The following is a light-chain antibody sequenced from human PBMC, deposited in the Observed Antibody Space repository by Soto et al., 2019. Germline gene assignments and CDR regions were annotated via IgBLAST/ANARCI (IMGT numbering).Light chain of an antibody. CDR3: QQYNSYSPWT. Sequence: DIQMTQSPSSLAASVGDRVTITCRASQSISSYLNWYQQKPGKAPNLLIYDVSNLESGVPSRFSGSGSGTEFTLTISSLQADDFATYYCQQYNSYSPWTFGQGTKV. CDR2: DVS. CDR1: QSISSY. V-gene: IGKV1-5*01. J-gene: IGKJ1*01.